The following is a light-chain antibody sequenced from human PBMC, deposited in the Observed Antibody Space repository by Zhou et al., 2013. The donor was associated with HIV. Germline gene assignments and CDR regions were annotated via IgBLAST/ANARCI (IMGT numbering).Light chain of an antibody. CDR1: QSIGSN. J-gene: IGKJ2*01. CDR3: QQYGSSPFT. Sequence: EILMTQSPATLSVSPGERATLSCRASQSIGSNLAWYQQRPGQAPRLLIYGASTRAAGIPARFSGSGSGTDFTLTISRLEPEDFAVYFCQQYGSSPFTFGQGTKLEIK. V-gene: IGKV3-20*01. CDR2: GAS.